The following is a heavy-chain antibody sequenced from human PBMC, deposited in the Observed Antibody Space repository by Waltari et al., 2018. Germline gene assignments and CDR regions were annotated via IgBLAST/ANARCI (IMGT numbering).Heavy chain of an antibody. CDR3: ARAPRYYYDSSPFDY. CDR1: GGSISSYY. J-gene: IGHJ4*02. D-gene: IGHD3-22*01. V-gene: IGHV4-59*01. CDR2: SYYSGST. Sequence: QVQLQESGPGLVKPSETLSLTCTVSGGSISSYYWSWIRQPPGKGLEWIGYSYYSGSTNYNPSLKSRVTISVDTSKNQFSLKLSSVTAADTAVYYCARAPRYYYDSSPFDYWGQGTLVTVSS.